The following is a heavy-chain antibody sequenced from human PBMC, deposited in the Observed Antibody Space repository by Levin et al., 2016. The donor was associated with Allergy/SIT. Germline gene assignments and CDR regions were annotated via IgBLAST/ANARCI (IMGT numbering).Heavy chain of an antibody. CDR2: GYKSGST. Sequence: ESLKISCAASGFTFSSYSMNWVRQAPGKGLEWIGTGYKSGSTYYNPSLKSRVTISIDTSKNRFSLSLSSVTAADTAMYYCVRRVPSMAYFDYWGQGALVTVSS. V-gene: IGHV4-39*01. CDR1: GFTFSSYSMN. D-gene: IGHD2/OR15-2a*01. CDR3: VRRVPSMAYFDY. J-gene: IGHJ4*02.